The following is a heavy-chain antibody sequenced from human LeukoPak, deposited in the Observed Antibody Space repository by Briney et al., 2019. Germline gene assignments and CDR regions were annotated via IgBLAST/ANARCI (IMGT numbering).Heavy chain of an antibody. D-gene: IGHD1-7*01. Sequence: GGSLRLSCAASGFTFSGYAMSWVRQAPGKGLEWVSDINGSGDRTYYADSVKGRFTISRENSKNTLYLQMKSLRAEDTAVYYCARLNWNYDIGYYYYYYMDVWGKGTTVTVSS. CDR3: ARLNWNYDIGYYYYYYMDV. V-gene: IGHV3-23*01. J-gene: IGHJ6*03. CDR1: GFTFSGYA. CDR2: INGSGDRT.